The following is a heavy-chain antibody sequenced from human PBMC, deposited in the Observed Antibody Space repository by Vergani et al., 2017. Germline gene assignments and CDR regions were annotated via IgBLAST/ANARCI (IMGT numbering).Heavy chain of an antibody. Sequence: QVQLQESGPGLVKPSETLTLTCDVSDSSIMTNPYWGWFRQSPGKGLEWIGCIHHSGDTHYNSSLKIRVSISIVSSSKFSLILTSVTAADTAIYYCARHRGSGGFFPSSYFYGMYVWGHGTTVTVSS. D-gene: IGHD3-10*01. CDR1: DSSIMTNPY. J-gene: IGHJ6*02. CDR2: IHHSGDT. CDR3: ARHRGSGGFFPSSYFYGMYV. V-gene: IGHV4-38-2*01.